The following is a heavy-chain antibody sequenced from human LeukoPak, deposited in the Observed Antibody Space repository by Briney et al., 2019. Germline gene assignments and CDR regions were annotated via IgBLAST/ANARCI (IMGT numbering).Heavy chain of an antibody. J-gene: IGHJ3*02. V-gene: IGHV4-34*01. CDR3: ARGGVNGGYEGAFDI. D-gene: IGHD2-2*01. CDR1: GGSFSGYY. CDR2: INHSGST. Sequence: SETLSLTCAVYGGSFSGYYWSWIRQPPGKGLEWIGEINHSGSTNYSPSLKSRVTISVDTSKNQFSLKLSSVTAADTAVYYCARGGVNGGYEGAFDIWGQGTMVTVSS.